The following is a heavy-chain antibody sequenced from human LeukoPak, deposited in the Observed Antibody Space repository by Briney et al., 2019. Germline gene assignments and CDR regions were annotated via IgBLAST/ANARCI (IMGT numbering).Heavy chain of an antibody. D-gene: IGHD3-22*01. V-gene: IGHV1-2*02. CDR1: RYTFTGYY. J-gene: IGHJ5*02. CDR2: INPNSGGT. Sequence: ASLKVSCKASRYTFTGYYLHCVRHAPRQRLEWMGWINPNSGGTNYTQKSQSTVTMTTDTTLSTAYIEQSRLRYDDTPVYYCARGTMIVVVYNWFDPWGQGNLVTVSS. CDR3: ARGTMIVVVYNWFDP.